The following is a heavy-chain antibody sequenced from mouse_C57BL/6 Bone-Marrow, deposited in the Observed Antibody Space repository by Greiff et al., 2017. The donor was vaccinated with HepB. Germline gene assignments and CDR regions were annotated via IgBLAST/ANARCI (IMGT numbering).Heavy chain of an antibody. CDR2: ISYDGSN. CDR1: GYSITSGYY. V-gene: IGHV3-6*01. Sequence: EVKLQESGPGLVKPSQSLSLTCSVTGYSITSGYYWNWIRQFPGNKLEWMGYISYDGSNNYNPSLKNRISITRDTSKNQFFLKLNSVTTEDTATYYCARALYGNYAYWGQGTLVTVSA. CDR3: ARALYGNYAY. J-gene: IGHJ3*01. D-gene: IGHD2-1*01.